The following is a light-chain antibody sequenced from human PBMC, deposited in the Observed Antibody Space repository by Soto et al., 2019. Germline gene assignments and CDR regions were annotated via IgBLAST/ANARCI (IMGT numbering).Light chain of an antibody. CDR3: EYYGSSIT. J-gene: IGKJ4*01. Sequence: EIVLTQSPGTLSLSPGERVTLSCRTSQSISNNHLAWYQKKPGQAPRLLIHGTSNRATGIPDRFSGSGSGTDFTLTFSRLVPEDFAVYYCEYYGSSITFGGGTKVEIK. V-gene: IGKV3-20*01. CDR2: GTS. CDR1: QSISNNH.